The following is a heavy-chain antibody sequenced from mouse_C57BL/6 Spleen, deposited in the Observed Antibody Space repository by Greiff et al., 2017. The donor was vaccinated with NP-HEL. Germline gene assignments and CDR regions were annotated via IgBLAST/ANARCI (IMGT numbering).Heavy chain of an antibody. CDR1: GFTFSDYY. CDR3: AIYDGYYGAMDY. D-gene: IGHD2-3*01. V-gene: IGHV5-16*01. J-gene: IGHJ4*01. CDR2: INYDGSST. Sequence: EVMLVESEGGLVQPGSSMKLSCTASGFTFSDYYMAWVRQVPEKGLEWVANINYDGSSTYYLDSLKSRFIISRDNAKNILYLQMSSLKSEDTATYYCAIYDGYYGAMDYWGQGTSVTVSS.